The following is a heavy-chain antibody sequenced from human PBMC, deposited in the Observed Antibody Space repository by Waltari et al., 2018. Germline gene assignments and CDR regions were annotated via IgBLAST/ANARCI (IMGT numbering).Heavy chain of an antibody. CDR1: GYTLTELS. Sequence: QVQLVQSGAEVKKPGASVKVSCKVSGYTLTELSMHWVRQAPGKGLEWMGGLDPEDGETIYAQKCQGRVTMTEETATDTAYRELSSLRSEDTAGYYCATDPAGDPGYYYGMDVWGQGTTVTVSS. J-gene: IGHJ6*02. CDR3: ATDPAGDPGYYYGMDV. D-gene: IGHD2-21*01. V-gene: IGHV1-24*01. CDR2: LDPEDGET.